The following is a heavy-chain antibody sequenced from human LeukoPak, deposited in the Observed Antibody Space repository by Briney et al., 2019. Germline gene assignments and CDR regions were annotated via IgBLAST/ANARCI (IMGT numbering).Heavy chain of an antibody. CDR3: ARSVTYYDFWSGYLEVDAFDI. CDR2: INSDGSST. D-gene: IGHD3-3*01. V-gene: IGHV3-74*01. J-gene: IGHJ3*02. Sequence: PGGSLRLSCAASGFTFSSYWMHWVRQAPGKGLVWVSRINSDGSSTSYADSVKGRFTISRDNAKNTLYLQMNSLRAEDTAVYYCARSVTYYDFWSGYLEVDAFDIWGQGTMVTVSS. CDR1: GFTFSSYW.